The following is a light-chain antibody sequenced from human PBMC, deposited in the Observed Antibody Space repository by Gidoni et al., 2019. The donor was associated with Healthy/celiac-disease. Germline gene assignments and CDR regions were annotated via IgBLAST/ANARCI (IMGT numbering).Light chain of an antibody. J-gene: IGKJ4*01. CDR3: QQYDSYPPLT. CDR2: AAS. CDR1: QGISSY. V-gene: IGKV1-8*01. Sequence: AIRMTQSPSSFSASTGDRVTITCRASQGISSYLAWYQQKPGKAPKLLIYAASTLQRGVPSRFSGSGSGTDFTLTISCLQSEDFATYYCQQYDSYPPLTFGGGTKVEIK.